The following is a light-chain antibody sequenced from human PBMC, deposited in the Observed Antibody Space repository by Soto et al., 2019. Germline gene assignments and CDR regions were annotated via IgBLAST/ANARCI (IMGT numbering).Light chain of an antibody. J-gene: IGKJ5*01. CDR1: QGISTS. V-gene: IGKV1-39*01. CDR3: QQGYSTTPIT. CDR2: DSS. Sequence: DIQMTQSPSSLSASLGDRVTIICQASQGISTSLSWYRQKPGTAPELLIYDSSNLESGVPSRFSGSGSGTEFTLSISSLQPEDFATYYCQQGYSTTPITFGQGTRVEIK.